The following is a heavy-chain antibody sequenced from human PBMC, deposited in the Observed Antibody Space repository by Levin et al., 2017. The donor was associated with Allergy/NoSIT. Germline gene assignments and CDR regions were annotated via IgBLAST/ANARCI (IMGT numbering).Heavy chain of an antibody. Sequence: SETLSLTCTVSGGSISSGGYYWSWIRQHPGKGLEWIGYIYYSGSTYYNPSLKSRVTISVDTSKNQFSLKLSSVTAADTAVYYCARDSGDGSGELGLFDYWGQGTLVTVSS. CDR1: GGSISSGGYY. V-gene: IGHV4-31*03. D-gene: IGHD3-10*01. CDR3: ARDSGDGSGELGLFDY. J-gene: IGHJ4*02. CDR2: IYYSGST.